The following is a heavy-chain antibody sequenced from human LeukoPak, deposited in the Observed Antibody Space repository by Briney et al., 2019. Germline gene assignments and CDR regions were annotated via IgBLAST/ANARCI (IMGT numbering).Heavy chain of an antibody. V-gene: IGHV3-21*01. CDR2: ISSSSSYR. D-gene: IGHD3-10*01. Sequence: GGSLRLSCAASGFTFSSYSMNWVRQAPGKGLEWVSSISSSSSYRYYADSVKGRFTISRDNAKNSLYLQMNSLRAEDTAVYYCARDSYYGLYGMDVWGQGTTVTVSS. CDR1: GFTFSSYS. CDR3: ARDSYYGLYGMDV. J-gene: IGHJ6*02.